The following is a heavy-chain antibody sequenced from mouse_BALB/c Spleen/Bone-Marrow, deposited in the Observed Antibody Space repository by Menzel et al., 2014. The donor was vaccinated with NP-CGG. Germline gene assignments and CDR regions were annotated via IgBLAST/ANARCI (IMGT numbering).Heavy chain of an antibody. CDR2: ISYSGST. D-gene: IGHD1-2*01. J-gene: IGHJ2*01. Sequence: EVMLVESGPSLVKPSQTLSLTCSVTGDSITSGCWNWIRKFPGNKLEYMGYISYSGSTYYNPSLKSRISITRDTSKNXYYLQLNSVTTEDTATYYCATYDGYYFDYWGQGTTLTVSS. CDR1: GDSITSGC. V-gene: IGHV3-8*02. CDR3: ATYDGYYFDY.